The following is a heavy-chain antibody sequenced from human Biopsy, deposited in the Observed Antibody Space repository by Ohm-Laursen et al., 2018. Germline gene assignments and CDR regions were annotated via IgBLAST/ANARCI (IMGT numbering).Heavy chain of an antibody. V-gene: IGHV1-58*01. CDR3: AATSTLYYYYYAMDA. J-gene: IGHJ6*02. CDR2: IVVGSGHT. CDR1: GFTFSSSA. Sequence: ASVKVSCKASGFTFSSSAVQWVRQARGQRLEWIGWIVVGSGHTDYAQKFQERVTITRDMSTSTAYMELTSLRSEDTAVYYCAATSTLYYYYYAMDAWGQGTTVTVSS.